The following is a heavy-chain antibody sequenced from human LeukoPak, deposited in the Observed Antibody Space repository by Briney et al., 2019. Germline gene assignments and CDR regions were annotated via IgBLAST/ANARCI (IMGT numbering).Heavy chain of an antibody. CDR2: IKEDGSEE. Sequence: GGSLRLSCTASGFTFSIYWMSWVRQAPGKGLEWVASIKEDGSEEHYVDSVKGRFTISRDNARNPVHVQMNGLRAEDTAVYFCARIRPGNYFDYWGQGALVTVSS. V-gene: IGHV3-7*01. CDR1: GFTFSIYW. CDR3: ARIRPGNYFDY. J-gene: IGHJ4*02. D-gene: IGHD6-6*01.